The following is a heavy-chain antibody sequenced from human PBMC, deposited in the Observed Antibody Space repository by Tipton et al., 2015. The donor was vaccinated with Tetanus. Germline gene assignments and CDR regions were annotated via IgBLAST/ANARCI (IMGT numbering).Heavy chain of an antibody. Sequence: TLSLTCAVSGGSISSGGYSWSWIRQPPGKGLEWIGYIYHSGSTYYNPSLKSRVTISVDRSKNQFSLKLSSVTAADTAVYYCARGIVEAIGPYYFDYWGQGTLVTVSS. J-gene: IGHJ4*02. D-gene: IGHD3-16*02. CDR1: GGSISSGGYS. V-gene: IGHV4-30-2*01. CDR2: IYHSGST. CDR3: ARGIVEAIGPYYFDY.